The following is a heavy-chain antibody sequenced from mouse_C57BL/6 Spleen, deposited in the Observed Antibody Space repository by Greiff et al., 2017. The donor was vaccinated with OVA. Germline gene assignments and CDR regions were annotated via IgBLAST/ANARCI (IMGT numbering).Heavy chain of an antibody. CDR1: GYAFSSYW. CDR3: AREQEGEYYFDY. Sequence: QVQLQQSGDELVKPGASVKISCKASGYAFSSYWMNWVKQRPGKGLEWIGQIYPGDGDTNYNGKFKGKATLTADKSSSTAYMQLSSLTSEDSAVYFCAREQEGEYYFDYWGQGTTLTVSS. V-gene: IGHV1-80*01. CDR2: IYPGDGDT. J-gene: IGHJ2*01.